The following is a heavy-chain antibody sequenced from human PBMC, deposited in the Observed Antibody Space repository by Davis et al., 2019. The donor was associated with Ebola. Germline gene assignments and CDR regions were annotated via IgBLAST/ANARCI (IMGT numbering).Heavy chain of an antibody. Sequence: PGGSLRLSCAASGFTFSRYWMSWVRRTPGKGLEWVANINKDGSDTYYVDSVRGRFTISRDNANNLLYLQMDSLRAEDTALYYCARDPGDRRVDYWGQGTLVTVSS. CDR2: INKDGSDT. J-gene: IGHJ4*02. CDR1: GFTFSRYW. CDR3: ARDPGDRRVDY. V-gene: IGHV3-7*03.